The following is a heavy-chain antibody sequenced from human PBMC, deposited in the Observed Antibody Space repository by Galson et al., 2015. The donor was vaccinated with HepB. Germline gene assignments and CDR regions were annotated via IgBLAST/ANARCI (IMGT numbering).Heavy chain of an antibody. J-gene: IGHJ4*02. CDR2: ISGSGGST. CDR1: GFTFSSYA. Sequence: SLRLSCAASGFTFSSYAMSWVRQAPGKGLEWVSAISGSGGSTYYADSVKGRFTISRDNSKNTLYLQMNSLRAEDTAVYYCAKPLRGYCSSTSCSVFDYWGQGTLVTVSS. CDR3: AKPLRGYCSSTSCSVFDY. D-gene: IGHD2-2*01. V-gene: IGHV3-23*01.